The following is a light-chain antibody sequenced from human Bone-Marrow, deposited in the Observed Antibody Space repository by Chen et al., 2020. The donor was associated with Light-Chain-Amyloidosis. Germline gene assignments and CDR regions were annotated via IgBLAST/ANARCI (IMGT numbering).Light chain of an antibody. CDR1: NIGSTS. V-gene: IGLV3-21*02. CDR3: QVWDRSSDRPV. CDR2: DDS. J-gene: IGLJ3*02. Sequence: SYVLTQPSSVSAAPGQTATIACGGNNIGSTSVDWYQQTPGQAPLLVVYDDSDRPSGIPEGLSGSNSGNTATLTISRVEAGDEADYYCQVWDRSSDRPVFGGGTKLTVL.